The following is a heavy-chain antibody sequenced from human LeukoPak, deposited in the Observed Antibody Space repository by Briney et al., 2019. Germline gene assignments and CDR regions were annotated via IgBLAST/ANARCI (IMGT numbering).Heavy chain of an antibody. V-gene: IGHV3-30*04. CDR2: ISYDGSNK. CDR3: ARDQDIVVVVAAGFDY. CDR1: GFTFSSYA. Sequence: GGSLRLSCAASGFTFSSYAMHWVRQAPGKGLEWVAVISYDGSNKYYADSVKGRFTISRDNSKNTLYLQMNSLRAEDTAVYYYARDQDIVVVVAAGFDYWGQGTLVTVSS. J-gene: IGHJ4*02. D-gene: IGHD2-15*01.